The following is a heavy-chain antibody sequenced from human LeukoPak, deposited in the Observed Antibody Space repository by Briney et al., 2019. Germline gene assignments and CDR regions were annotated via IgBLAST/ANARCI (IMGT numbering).Heavy chain of an antibody. CDR3: ARGEGVRYYGSGSP. CDR1: GYTFTGYY. J-gene: IGHJ5*02. V-gene: IGHV1-2*04. D-gene: IGHD3-10*01. Sequence: ASVKVSCKASGYTFTGYYMHWVRQAPGQGLEWMGWINPNSGGTNYAQKFQGWVTMTRDTSISTAYMELSRLRSDDTAVYYCARGEGVRYYGSGSPWGQGTLVTVSS. CDR2: INPNSGGT.